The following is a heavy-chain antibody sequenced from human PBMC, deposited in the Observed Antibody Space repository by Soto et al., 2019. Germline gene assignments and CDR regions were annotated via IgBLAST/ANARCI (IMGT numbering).Heavy chain of an antibody. CDR2: IHYTGST. V-gene: IGHV4-59*01. Sequence: SETLSLTCIVSGGSISSYYWSWIRQPPGKGLEWIGYIHYTGSTSHNPSLKSRVTISVDTSNNQFSLGLSSVTAADTAVYYCARDYPHFDFWGQGTLVTVSS. CDR1: GGSISSYY. CDR3: ARDYPHFDF. J-gene: IGHJ4*02.